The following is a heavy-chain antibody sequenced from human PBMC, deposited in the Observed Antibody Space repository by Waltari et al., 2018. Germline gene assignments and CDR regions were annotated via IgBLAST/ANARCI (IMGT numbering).Heavy chain of an antibody. Sequence: QVQLVQSGAEVKKPGASVKVSCKASGYDFTTYGFSWVRQAPGQELEWLGWISGYNGDTNYAQKFQGRVSLTIDTSMTTAYMELRSLRSDDTAVYYCARGDMRVGGIVLHAFNMWGQGTKVTVSS. D-gene: IGHD6-19*01. CDR2: ISGYNGDT. CDR1: GYDFTTYG. J-gene: IGHJ3*02. V-gene: IGHV1-18*01. CDR3: ARGDMRVGGIVLHAFNM.